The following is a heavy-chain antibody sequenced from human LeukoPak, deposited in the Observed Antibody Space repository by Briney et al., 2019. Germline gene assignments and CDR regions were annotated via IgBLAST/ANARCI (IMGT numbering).Heavy chain of an antibody. D-gene: IGHD4-17*01. CDR1: GGTFSSYA. V-gene: IGHV1-69*13. Sequence: GASVKVSCKASGGTFSSYAISWVRQAPGQGLEWMGGIIPIFGTANYAQKFQGRVTITADESTSTAYMELSSLRSEDTAVYYCARDRDGDLDHKPDYDYWGQGTLVTVFS. J-gene: IGHJ4*02. CDR3: ARDRDGDLDHKPDYDY. CDR2: IIPIFGTA.